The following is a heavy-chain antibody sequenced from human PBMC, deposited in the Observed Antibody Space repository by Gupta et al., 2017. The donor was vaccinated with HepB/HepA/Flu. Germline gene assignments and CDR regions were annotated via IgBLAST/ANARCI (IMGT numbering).Heavy chain of an antibody. CDR3: ARRRMGVDY. J-gene: IGHJ4*02. CDR2: ISYSGSPNSGST. CDR1: GDSISTYY. Sequence: LTCTVSGDSISTYYWIWIRQPPGKGLESIGYISYSGSPNSGSTNYSPSLKGRVTISLDTSKNDFSLNLTSVTAADTAVYYCARRRMGVDYWGQGTLVTVPS. D-gene: IGHD1-26*01. V-gene: IGHV4-59*12.